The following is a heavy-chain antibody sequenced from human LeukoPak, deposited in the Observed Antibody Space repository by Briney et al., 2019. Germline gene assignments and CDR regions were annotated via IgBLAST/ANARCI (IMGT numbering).Heavy chain of an antibody. CDR2: INHSGST. D-gene: IGHD2-15*01. CDR1: GGSFSDYY. V-gene: IGHV4-34*01. J-gene: IGHJ4*02. Sequence: SETLSLTCAVYGGSFSDYYWNWIRQPPGKGLEWIGEINHSGSTNYNPSLKSRVTISVDTSKSQFSLNLSSVTAADTAVYYCARGSPKGYCSGGSCYRRYYFDYWGQGALVTVSS. CDR3: ARGSPKGYCSGGSCYRRYYFDY.